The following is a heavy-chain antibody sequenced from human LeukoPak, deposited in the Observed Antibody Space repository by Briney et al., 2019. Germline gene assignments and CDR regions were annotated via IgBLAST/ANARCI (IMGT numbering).Heavy chain of an antibody. Sequence: GGSLRLSCAASGFTFSNAWMSWVRQAPGKGLEWVGRIKSKTDGGTTDYAAPVKGRFTTSRDDSKNTLYLQMNSLKTEDTAVYYCARDRSVGRGYYYYYYMDVWGKGTTVTVSS. CDR2: IKSKTDGGTT. J-gene: IGHJ6*03. CDR1: GFTFSNAW. CDR3: ARDRSVGRGYYYYYYMDV. V-gene: IGHV3-15*01. D-gene: IGHD1-26*01.